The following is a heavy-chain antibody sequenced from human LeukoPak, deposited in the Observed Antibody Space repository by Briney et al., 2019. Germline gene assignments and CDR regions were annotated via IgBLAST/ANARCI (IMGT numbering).Heavy chain of an antibody. CDR2: INPNSGGT. CDR3: ARDSTEARDYYDFWSGSLDY. Sequence: ASVKVPCKASGYTFTGYYTHWVRQAPGQGLEWMGWINPNSGGTNYAQKFQGRVTMTRDTSISTAYMELSRLRSDDTAVYYCARDSTEARDYYDFWSGSLDYWGQGTLVTVSS. CDR1: GYTFTGYY. J-gene: IGHJ4*02. V-gene: IGHV1-2*02. D-gene: IGHD3-3*01.